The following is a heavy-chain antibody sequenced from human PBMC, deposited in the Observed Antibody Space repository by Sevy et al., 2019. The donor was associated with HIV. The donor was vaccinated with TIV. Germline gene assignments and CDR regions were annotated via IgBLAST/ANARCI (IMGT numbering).Heavy chain of an antibody. V-gene: IGHV1-8*01. CDR3: ARTYYGGNPYYFDY. J-gene: IGHJ4*02. Sequence: ASVKVSCKASGYTFTSYDINWVRQATGQGLEWMGWMNPNSGNTGHAQKFQGRVTMTRNTSISAAYMELSSLRSEDTAVYYCARTYYGGNPYYFDYWGQGTLVTVSS. CDR2: MNPNSGNT. CDR1: GYTFTSYD. D-gene: IGHD4-17*01.